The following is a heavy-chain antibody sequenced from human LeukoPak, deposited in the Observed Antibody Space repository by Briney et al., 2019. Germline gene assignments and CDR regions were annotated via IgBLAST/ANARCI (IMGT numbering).Heavy chain of an antibody. Sequence: ASVKVSCKASGYTFTSYGISWVRPALGQGLEWMGWISAYNGNTNYAQKLQGRVTMTTDTSTSTAYMELRSLRSDETAVYYCARQQWLVPFDYWGQGTLVTVSS. V-gene: IGHV1-18*01. J-gene: IGHJ4*02. CDR3: ARQQWLVPFDY. CDR2: ISAYNGNT. CDR1: GYTFTSYG. D-gene: IGHD6-19*01.